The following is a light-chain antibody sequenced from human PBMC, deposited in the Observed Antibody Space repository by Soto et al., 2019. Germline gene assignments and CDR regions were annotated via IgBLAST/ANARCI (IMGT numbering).Light chain of an antibody. CDR2: EVS. J-gene: IGLJ1*01. Sequence: LTQPASVSGSPGQSITISCTGTSSDIGGYNYVSWYQQHPGKAPKLMIYEVSNRPSGVSNRFSGSKSGNTASLTISGLQAEDEADYYCSSYTSSSTFYVFGTGTKVTVL. V-gene: IGLV2-14*01. CDR1: SSDIGGYNY. CDR3: SSYTSSSTFYV.